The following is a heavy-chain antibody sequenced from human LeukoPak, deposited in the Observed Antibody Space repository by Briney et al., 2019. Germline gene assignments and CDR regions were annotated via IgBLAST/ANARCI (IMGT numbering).Heavy chain of an antibody. CDR2: IRQDGSEK. J-gene: IGHJ4*02. D-gene: IGHD2-21*02. Sequence: GGSLRLSCSASGFTFSSYWMSWVRQAPGKGLEWVANIRQDGSEKYYVDSVKGRFTISRDNAKNSLYLQMNSLRAEDTAVYYCASLHCGGDCYLFPYFDYWGQGTLVTVSS. V-gene: IGHV3-7*01. CDR3: ASLHCGGDCYLFPYFDY. CDR1: GFTFSSYW.